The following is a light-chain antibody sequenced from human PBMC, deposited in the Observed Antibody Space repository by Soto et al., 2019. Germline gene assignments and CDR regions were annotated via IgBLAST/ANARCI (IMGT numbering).Light chain of an antibody. V-gene: IGLV2-8*01. CDR3: SSYAGSNNVV. J-gene: IGLJ3*02. CDR1: SSDVGGYNY. CDR2: EVS. Sequence: QSALTQPPSASGSPGQSVTISCTGTSSDVGGYNYVSWYQQHPGKAPKLMIYEVSKRPSGVPDHFSGSKSGNTASLTVSGLHAEDEADYYCSSYAGSNNVVFGGGTQLTVL.